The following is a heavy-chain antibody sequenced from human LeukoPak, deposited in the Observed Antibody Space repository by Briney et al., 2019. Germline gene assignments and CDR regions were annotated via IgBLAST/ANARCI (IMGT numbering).Heavy chain of an antibody. CDR1: GDSFTRYT. J-gene: IGHJ3*02. Sequence: SVKVSCKASGDSFTRYTFNWVRQAPGQGPEWMGRIIPIFGTPNYALQYQGRVTIAADRSTSTVYLQLNSLEFDDTAVYYCARMSDTSMGFDIWGQGTMVTVSS. CDR3: ARMSDTSMGFDI. V-gene: IGHV1-69*08. CDR2: IIPIFGTP. D-gene: IGHD5-18*01.